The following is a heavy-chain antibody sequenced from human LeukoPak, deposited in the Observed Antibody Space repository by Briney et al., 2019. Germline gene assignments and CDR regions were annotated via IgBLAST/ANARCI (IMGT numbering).Heavy chain of an antibody. V-gene: IGHV3-74*01. CDR2: IQRDGSSP. D-gene: IGHD6-13*01. CDR1: GFAYSGSS. CDR3: VRYSSSFHAFDV. Sequence: GGSLRLSCTASGFAYSGSSMHWVRQAPGKGLEWVSGIQRDGSSPTYADSVKGRFTFSRDNAKGSVYLQVNILRAEDTAVYYCVRYSSSFHAFDVWGRGTMVTISS. J-gene: IGHJ3*01.